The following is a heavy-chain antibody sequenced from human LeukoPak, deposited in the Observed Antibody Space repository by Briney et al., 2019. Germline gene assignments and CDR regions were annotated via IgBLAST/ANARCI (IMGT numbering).Heavy chain of an antibody. J-gene: IGHJ6*02. Sequence: GGSLRLSCAASGFTFSSYSMNWVRQAPGKGLEWVSYISSSSSTIYYADSVKGRFTISRDNAKNSLYLQMNSLRDEDTAVYYCAAGYCTGGSCYPHYYYGMDVWGQGTTVTVSS. D-gene: IGHD2-15*01. CDR1: GFTFSSYS. V-gene: IGHV3-48*02. CDR2: ISSSSSTI. CDR3: AAGYCTGGSCYPHYYYGMDV.